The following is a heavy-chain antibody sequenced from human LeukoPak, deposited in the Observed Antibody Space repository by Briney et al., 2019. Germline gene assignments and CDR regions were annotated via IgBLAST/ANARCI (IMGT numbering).Heavy chain of an antibody. D-gene: IGHD3-22*01. V-gene: IGHV4-4*02. J-gene: IGHJ4*02. CDR1: GGSISSSNW. CDR2: IYHSGST. CDR3: ARDAYDSSGYSFDY. Sequence: KTSENLSLTCAVSGGSISSSNWWSWVRRPPGKGLEWIGQIYHSGSTNYNPSLKSRVTISVDKSKNQFSLKLSSVTAADTAVYYCARDAYDSSGYSFDYWGQGTLVTVSS.